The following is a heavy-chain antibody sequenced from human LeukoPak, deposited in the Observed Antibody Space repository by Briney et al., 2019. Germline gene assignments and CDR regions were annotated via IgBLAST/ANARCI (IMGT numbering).Heavy chain of an antibody. V-gene: IGHV4-39*01. Sequence: SETLSLTCTVSGGSISSSSYYWGWIRQPPGKGLEWIGSIYYSGSTYYNPSLKSRVTISVDTSKNQFSLKLSSVTAADTAVYYCARNLAPLNPSDPWGQGTLVTVSS. CDR3: ARNLAPLNPSDP. CDR2: IYYSGST. CDR1: GGSISSSSYY. J-gene: IGHJ5*02.